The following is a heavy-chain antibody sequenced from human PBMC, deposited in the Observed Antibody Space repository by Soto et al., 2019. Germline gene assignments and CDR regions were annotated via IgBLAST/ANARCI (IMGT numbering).Heavy chain of an antibody. CDR1: GYTFTRYA. Sequence: ASVKVSCKASGYTFTRYAMHWVCQAPGQRLEWMGWINAGNGNTKYSQKLQGRVTITRDTSASTAYMELSSLRSEDRAGYYCARSIAAAGRDAFDIWGQGTMVTVSS. CDR2: INAGNGNT. V-gene: IGHV1-3*01. CDR3: ARSIAAAGRDAFDI. D-gene: IGHD6-13*01. J-gene: IGHJ3*02.